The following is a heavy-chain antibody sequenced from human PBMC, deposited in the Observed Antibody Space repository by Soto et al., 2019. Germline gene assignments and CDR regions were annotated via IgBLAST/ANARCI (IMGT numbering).Heavy chain of an antibody. CDR3: TRDFQGPLDYGMDV. Sequence: GGSLRLSCADSGFTFSSYWRSWVRQAPGKGLEWVANVKYDGSQTYYVGSVKGRFTISRDNAKNSLYLQMNSLRAEDTAVYYCTRDFQGPLDYGMDVWGQGTTVTVSS. V-gene: IGHV3-7*01. CDR1: GFTFSSYW. D-gene: IGHD1-1*01. J-gene: IGHJ6*02. CDR2: VKYDGSQT.